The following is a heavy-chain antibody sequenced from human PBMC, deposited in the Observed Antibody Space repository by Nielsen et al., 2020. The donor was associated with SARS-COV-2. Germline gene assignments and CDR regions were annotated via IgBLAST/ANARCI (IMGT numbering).Heavy chain of an antibody. D-gene: IGHD3-3*01. CDR2: INPSGGST. J-gene: IGHJ6*03. CDR1: GYTFTSYY. V-gene: IGHV1-46*01. CDR3: ARGLYDFWSGRKKGTYYYYYMDV. Sequence: ASVKVSCKASGYTFTSYYMHWVRQAPGQGLEWMGIINPSGGSTSYAQKFQGRVTITADESTSTAYMGLSSLRSEDTAVYYCARGLYDFWSGRKKGTYYYYYMDVWGKGTTVTVSS.